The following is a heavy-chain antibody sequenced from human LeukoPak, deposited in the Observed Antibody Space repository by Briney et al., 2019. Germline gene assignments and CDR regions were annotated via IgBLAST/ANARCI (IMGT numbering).Heavy chain of an antibody. V-gene: IGHV3-21*01. CDR1: GFTFSSYS. Sequence: GGSLRLSCAASGFTFSSYSMNWVRQAPGKGLEWVSSISSSSSYIYYADSVKGRFTVSRDNAKNSLYLQMNSLRAEDTAVYYCARDRSSSSGRNYIDYWGQGTLVTVSS. CDR3: ARDRSSSSGRNYIDY. J-gene: IGHJ4*02. D-gene: IGHD6-6*01. CDR2: ISSSSSYI.